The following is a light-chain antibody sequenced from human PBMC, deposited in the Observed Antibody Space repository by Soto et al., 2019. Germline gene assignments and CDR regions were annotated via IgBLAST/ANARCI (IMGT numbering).Light chain of an antibody. CDR2: GAS. J-gene: IGKJ4*01. CDR1: QNVRTS. Sequence: EIVLTQSPGTLSLSPGERATLSCRASQNVRTSLAWYQQKAGQAPRLLIYGASNRATVIPDRFSGSWSGTDFTLTISRLEPEDFAVYYCQQYASSPPLTFGGGTKVEIK. CDR3: QQYASSPPLT. V-gene: IGKV3-20*01.